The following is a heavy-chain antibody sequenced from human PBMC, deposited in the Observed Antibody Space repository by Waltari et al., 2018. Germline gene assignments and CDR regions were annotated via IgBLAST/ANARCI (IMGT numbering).Heavy chain of an antibody. CDR1: GISVTIND. J-gene: IGHJ6*02. Sequence: EVQLVESGGGFVQPGGSLRTSLAASGISVTINDLSWVRQAPGKGLEWVSVIYSGGTTYYADSVKDRFTISRDNSKNTLYLQMYSLRAEDTALYYCARGYCSGGSCFYGMDVWGHGTTVTVSS. D-gene: IGHD2-15*01. CDR2: IYSGGTT. CDR3: ARGYCSGGSCFYGMDV. V-gene: IGHV3-66*01.